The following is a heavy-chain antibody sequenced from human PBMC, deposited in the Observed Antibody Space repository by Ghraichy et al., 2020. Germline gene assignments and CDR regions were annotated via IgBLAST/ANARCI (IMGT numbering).Heavy chain of an antibody. Sequence: GGSLRLSCAASGLSMKNALMSWVRQVPGKGLEWVGRIKRDTDGGTTDYAAPVKGRFTVSRDDSKNTLHLQMNSLKTEDSAVYYCTTDRFGTGESPSQFDHWGQGTLVTVSS. V-gene: IGHV3-15*01. CDR2: IKRDTDGGTT. CDR3: TTDRFGTGESPSQFDH. CDR1: GLSMKNAL. J-gene: IGHJ4*02. D-gene: IGHD1-1*01.